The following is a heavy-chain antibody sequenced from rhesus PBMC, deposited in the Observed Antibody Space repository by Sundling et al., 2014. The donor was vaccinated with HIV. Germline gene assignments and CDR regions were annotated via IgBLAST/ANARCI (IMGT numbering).Heavy chain of an antibody. Sequence: QVTLKESGPALVKPTQTLTLTCNISGFSISTSGIGVGWIRQPPGKALEWLASIYWDDEKYLSTSLGNRLTISKDTSKDQVVLTVTNMDPTDTATYFCARRTLYFDYWGQGVLVTVSS. V-gene: IGHV2-161*01. CDR2: IYWDDEK. J-gene: IGHJ4*01. CDR3: ARRTLYFDY. CDR1: GFSISTSGIG.